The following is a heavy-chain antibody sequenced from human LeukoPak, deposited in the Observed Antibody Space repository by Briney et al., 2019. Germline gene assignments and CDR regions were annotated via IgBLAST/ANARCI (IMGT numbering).Heavy chain of an antibody. CDR3: ARVKYQHGEYDY. V-gene: IGHV3-48*02. CDR1: GFTVSSNY. J-gene: IGHJ4*02. D-gene: IGHD2-2*01. Sequence: GGSLRLSCAASGFTVSSNYMTWVRQAPGKGLEWVSHISSSGSTIYSADSVKGRFTISRDNAKNSLYLQMNSLRDEDTAVYYCARVKYQHGEYDYWGQGTLVSVSS. CDR2: ISSSGSTI.